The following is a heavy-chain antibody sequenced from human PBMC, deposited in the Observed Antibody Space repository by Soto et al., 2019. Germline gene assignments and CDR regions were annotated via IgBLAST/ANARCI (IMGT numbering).Heavy chain of an antibody. CDR1: GASFSYHY. J-gene: IGHJ5*02. Sequence: QVLLQQWGTGLLNSSETLSLTCAVYGASFSYHYWAWIRQPPGKGLEWIGEINDSGTTIYNPSLKRRVTISLDTSKIQFSLTLISVTAADTAVYYCARLPPGRRPNLFDLWGQGTLVTVSS. V-gene: IGHV4-34*01. CDR3: ARLPPGRRPNLFDL. CDR2: INDSGTT.